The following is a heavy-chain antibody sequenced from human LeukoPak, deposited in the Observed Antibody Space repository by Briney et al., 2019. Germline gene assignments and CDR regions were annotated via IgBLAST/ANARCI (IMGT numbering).Heavy chain of an antibody. D-gene: IGHD3-10*01. Sequence: TPSETLSLTCAVYGGSLSGYYWSWIRQPPGKGLQWGGEINHSGSTNFNPSLKSRVTLSVDTSKNQLSLRLSSVPAADTAVYFCARGYIIGDLTSKSYFDYWGQGTLVSVSS. CDR3: ARGYIIGDLTSKSYFDY. CDR2: INHSGST. V-gene: IGHV4-34*01. CDR1: GGSLSGYY. J-gene: IGHJ4*02.